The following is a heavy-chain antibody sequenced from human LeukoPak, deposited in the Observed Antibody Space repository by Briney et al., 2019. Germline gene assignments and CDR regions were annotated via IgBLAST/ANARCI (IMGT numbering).Heavy chain of an antibody. CDR2: ISYDGSNK. Sequence: PRGSLRLSCAASGFTFSSYAMHWVRQAPGKGLEWLAVISYDGSNKYFADSVEGRLVVSRDNSNNTLYLHMNTLRPDDTGIYYCAAYHASGTFGYFQHWGQGTLVTVSS. J-gene: IGHJ1*01. V-gene: IGHV3-30*09. D-gene: IGHD1-7*01. CDR3: AAYHASGTFGYFQH. CDR1: GFTFSSYA.